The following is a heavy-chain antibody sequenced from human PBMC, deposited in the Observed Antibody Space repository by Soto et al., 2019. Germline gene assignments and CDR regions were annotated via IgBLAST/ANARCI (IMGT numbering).Heavy chain of an antibody. D-gene: IGHD2-2*01. Sequence: ASVKVSCKASGYTFTGYYMHWVRQAPGQGLEWMGWINPNSGGTNYAQKFQGRVTMTRDTSISTAYMELSRLRSDDAAVYYCARVLPAANKQGNWFAPCGQGTLVSVSS. CDR1: GYTFTGYY. J-gene: IGHJ5*02. V-gene: IGHV1-2*02. CDR2: INPNSGGT. CDR3: ARVLPAANKQGNWFAP.